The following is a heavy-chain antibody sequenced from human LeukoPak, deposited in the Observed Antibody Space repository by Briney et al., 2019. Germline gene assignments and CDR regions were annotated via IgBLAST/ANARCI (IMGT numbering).Heavy chain of an antibody. D-gene: IGHD3-22*01. CDR1: GGSISSSSYY. CDR3: ARQASNYYDSSGYYSIDY. CDR2: IYYSGST. Sequence: SETLSLTCTVSGGSISSSSYYWGWIRQPPGKGLEWIGSIYYSGSTYYNPSLKSRVTISVDTSKNQFSLKLSSVTVADTAVYYCARQASNYYDSSGYYSIDYWGQGTLVTVSS. V-gene: IGHV4-39*01. J-gene: IGHJ4*02.